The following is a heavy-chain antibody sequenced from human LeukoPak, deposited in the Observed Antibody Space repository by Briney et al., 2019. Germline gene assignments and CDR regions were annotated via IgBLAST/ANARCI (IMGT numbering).Heavy chain of an antibody. CDR3: ARATSGYSSGWYLSY. Sequence: GGSLRLSCAASGFTFNYYAMHWVRQAPGKGLEWVALISYDGSNKYYADSVKGRFTISRDKSKNTLYLQMNSLRAEDTALYYCARATSGYSSGWYLSYWGQGTLVTVSS. J-gene: IGHJ4*02. D-gene: IGHD6-19*01. V-gene: IGHV3-30*04. CDR1: GFTFNYYA. CDR2: ISYDGSNK.